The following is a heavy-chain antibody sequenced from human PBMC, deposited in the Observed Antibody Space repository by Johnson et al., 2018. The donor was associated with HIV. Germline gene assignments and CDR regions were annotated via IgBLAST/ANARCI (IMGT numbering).Heavy chain of an antibody. D-gene: IGHD6-13*01. CDR1: GFTFSSYP. Sequence: VQLVESGGGAVQPGRSLRLSCAASGFTFSSYPMHWVRQSPGKGLEHVSAISGDGGDTYYAKSVKGRFTISRDNSKNTLYLQMNSLRAEDTAVYYCARWGEQQLVNAFDIWGQGTMVTVSS. CDR3: ARWGEQQLVNAFDI. CDR2: ISGDGGDT. J-gene: IGHJ3*02. V-gene: IGHV3-64*01.